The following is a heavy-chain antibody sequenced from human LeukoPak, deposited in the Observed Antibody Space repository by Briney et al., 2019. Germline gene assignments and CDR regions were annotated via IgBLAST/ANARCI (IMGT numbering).Heavy chain of an antibody. Sequence: GGSLRLSCAVSGFTFNTYGMHWVRQAPGKGLEWVAFIRHDGSNECYADSVKGRFTISRDNSKNTLYLQMNSLRPEDTAVYYCAKEGYYYLDVWGKGTTVTISS. CDR2: IRHDGSNE. CDR1: GFTFNTYG. CDR3: AKEGYYYLDV. J-gene: IGHJ6*03. V-gene: IGHV3-30*02.